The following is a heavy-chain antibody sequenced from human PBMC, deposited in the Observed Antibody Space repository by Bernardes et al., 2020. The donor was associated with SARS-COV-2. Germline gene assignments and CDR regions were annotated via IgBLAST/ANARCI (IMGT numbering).Heavy chain of an antibody. D-gene: IGHD3-22*01. CDR1: GYTFTSYY. V-gene: IGHV1-46*03. Sequence: ASVKVSCKASGYTFTSYYMHWVRQASGQGLEWMGVINPSGGTTSYAQKFQGSITVTRDTSTSTVYMELSSLRSEDTAVYYCARDQHYYDSSGYPHDGFDIWGQGTMVTVSS. CDR3: ARDQHYYDSSGYPHDGFDI. J-gene: IGHJ3*02. CDR2: INPSGGTT.